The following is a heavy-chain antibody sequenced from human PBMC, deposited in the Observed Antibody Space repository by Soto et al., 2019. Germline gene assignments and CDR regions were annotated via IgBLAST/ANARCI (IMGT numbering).Heavy chain of an antibody. CDR3: GRGWKLACDLDV. Sequence: QVQLVQSGAEVKKPGSSVKVSCKASGGTFGRYTLSWVRQAPAQGLEWMGWIIPILETANYARRFQGRLTFSVDRSTGTAYMYQIGLKSYDSGVYYCGRGWKLACDLDVWCKWTPVSGTS. V-gene: IGHV1-69*08. J-gene: IGHJ6*03. CDR1: GGTFGRYT. CDR2: IIPILETA. D-gene: IGHD3-16*02.